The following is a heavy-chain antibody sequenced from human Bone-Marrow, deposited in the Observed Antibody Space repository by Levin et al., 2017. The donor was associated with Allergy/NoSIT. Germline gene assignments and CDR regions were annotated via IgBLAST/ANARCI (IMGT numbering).Heavy chain of an antibody. Sequence: PGGSLRLSCAASGFTFSSYSMNWVRQAPGKGLEWVSSISSSSSYIYYADSVKGRFTISRDNAKNSLYLQMNSLRAEDTAVYYCARAPEYSGSPRAYFDYWGQGTLVTVSS. CDR1: GFTFSSYS. CDR2: ISSSSSYI. J-gene: IGHJ4*02. V-gene: IGHV3-21*01. CDR3: ARAPEYSGSPRAYFDY. D-gene: IGHD1-26*01.